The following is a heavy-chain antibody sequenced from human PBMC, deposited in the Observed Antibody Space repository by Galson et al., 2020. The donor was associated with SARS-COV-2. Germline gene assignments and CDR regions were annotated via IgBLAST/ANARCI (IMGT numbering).Heavy chain of an antibody. D-gene: IGHD3-10*01. CDR1: GFNFNNYG. V-gene: IGHV3-30*18. J-gene: IGHJ3*02. Sequence: GESLKISCAASGFNFNNYGMHWVRQAPGKGLEWVAVISYEGSKKYYTDSVKGRFTISRDYSKNTLYRQMDSLRAEDTAMYYCAKQKTIFWFGECSTNAFDIWGQGTMVAVSS. CDR3: AKQKTIFWFGECSTNAFDI. CDR2: ISYEGSKK.